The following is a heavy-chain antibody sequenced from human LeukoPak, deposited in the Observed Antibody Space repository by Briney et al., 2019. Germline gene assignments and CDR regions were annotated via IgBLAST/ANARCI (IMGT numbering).Heavy chain of an antibody. CDR3: AREYTVPDYFDS. CDR2: INSDGSST. D-gene: IGHD2-2*02. V-gene: IGHV3-74*01. CDR1: GFTFSSYW. J-gene: IGHJ4*02. Sequence: GGSLRLSCAASGFTFSSYWMYWVRQVPGKGLVWVSRINSDGSSTNYADSVKGRFTISTDNAKNTLYLQMNSLRAEDTAVYYCAREYTVPDYFDSWGQGALVTVSS.